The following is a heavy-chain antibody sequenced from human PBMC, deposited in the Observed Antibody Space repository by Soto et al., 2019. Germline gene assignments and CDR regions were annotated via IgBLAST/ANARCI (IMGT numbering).Heavy chain of an antibody. Sequence: LQLQESGPGLLKPSETLSLTCTVSGGSVSSSSYYWAWIRQPPGKGLEWIGNIYYSGSTYYNPSLKSRLTISVDTSKNQFSLKLSSVTAADTAVYFCARHACGSRSGGSNSPIDYWGQGTLVTVSS. D-gene: IGHD2-15*01. CDR3: ARHACGSRSGGSNSPIDY. CDR2: IYYSGST. J-gene: IGHJ4*02. CDR1: GGSVSSSSYY. V-gene: IGHV4-39*01.